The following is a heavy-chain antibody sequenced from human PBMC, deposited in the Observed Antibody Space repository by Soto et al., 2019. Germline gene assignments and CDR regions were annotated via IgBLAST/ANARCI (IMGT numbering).Heavy chain of an antibody. J-gene: IGHJ3*02. V-gene: IGHV5-51*01. CDR3: ARHAYDSSGYYPATAFDI. D-gene: IGHD3-22*01. Sequence: GESLKISCKGSGYSFTSYWIGWVRQMPGKGLEWMGIIYPGDSDTRYSPSFQGQVTISADKSISTAYLQWSSLKASDTAMYYCARHAYDSSGYYPATAFDIWGQGTMVTVSS. CDR2: IYPGDSDT. CDR1: GYSFTSYW.